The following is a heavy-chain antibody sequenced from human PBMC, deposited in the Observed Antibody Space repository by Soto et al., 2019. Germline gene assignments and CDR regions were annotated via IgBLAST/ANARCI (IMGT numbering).Heavy chain of an antibody. D-gene: IGHD3-10*01. CDR2: IYYSGST. Sequence: SLTCTVSGGSISSYYWSWIRQPPGKGLEWIGYIYYSGSTNYNPSLKSRVTISVDTSKNQFSLKLSSVTAADTAVYYCARDLYGSGSYPSRWFDPWGQGTLVTVSS. CDR1: GGSISSYY. CDR3: ARDLYGSGSYPSRWFDP. V-gene: IGHV4-59*01. J-gene: IGHJ5*02.